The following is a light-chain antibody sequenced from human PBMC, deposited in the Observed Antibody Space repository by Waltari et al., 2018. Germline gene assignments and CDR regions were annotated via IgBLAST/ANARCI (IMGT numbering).Light chain of an antibody. CDR1: QNISSY. CDR2: VAS. V-gene: IGKV1-39*01. J-gene: IGKJ2*01. Sequence: DIQMTQSPSSLSASVGDRVTITCRASQNISSYLNWYQQKPGKAPNLLIYVASILQGGVSSRFSGSGSGTEFTLTISSLQPEDFATYYCQQSYSTPYTFGQGTRLEIK. CDR3: QQSYSTPYT.